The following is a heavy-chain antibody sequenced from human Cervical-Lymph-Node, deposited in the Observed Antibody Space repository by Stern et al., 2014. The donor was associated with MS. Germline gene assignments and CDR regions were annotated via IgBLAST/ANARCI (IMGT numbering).Heavy chain of an antibody. J-gene: IGHJ3*02. CDR3: ARIRSTVTTYSRDDAFDI. D-gene: IGHD4-17*01. CDR1: GLSLSTSGTR. V-gene: IGHV2-70*04. Sequence: QVTLRGSGPALVKPTQTLTLTCTFSGLSLSTSGTRVSWIRQPPGKALEWLARIAWDDDKFYSTSLKTRLTISKDTSKNQVVLTMTNMDPVDTATYYCARIRSTVTTYSRDDAFDIWGQGTMVTVSS. CDR2: IAWDDDK.